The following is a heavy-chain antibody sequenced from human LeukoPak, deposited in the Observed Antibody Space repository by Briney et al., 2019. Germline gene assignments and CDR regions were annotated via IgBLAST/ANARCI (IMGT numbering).Heavy chain of an antibody. D-gene: IGHD6-19*01. J-gene: IGHJ4*02. CDR1: GFPFRSYS. Sequence: GGSLRLSCAASGFPFRSYSMNWVRQAPGKGLVWVSRINSDGSSTSYADSVKGRFTISRDNAKNTLYLQMNSLRAEDTAVYYCARDLSSGWYGGGLPGYWGQGTLVTVSS. CDR3: ARDLSSGWYGGGLPGY. V-gene: IGHV3-74*01. CDR2: INSDGSST.